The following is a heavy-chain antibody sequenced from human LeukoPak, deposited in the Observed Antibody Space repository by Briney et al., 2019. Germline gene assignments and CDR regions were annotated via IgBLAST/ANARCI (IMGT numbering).Heavy chain of an antibody. V-gene: IGHV1-2*04. CDR2: INPNSGGT. D-gene: IGHD3-10*01. J-gene: IGHJ6*04. CDR1: GYTFTGYY. Sequence: ASVKVSCKASGYTFTGYYMHWVRQAPGQGLEWMGWINPNSGGTNYAQKFQGWVTMTRDTSISTAYMELSRLRSDDTAEYYCARSTGSGSMGKDYYYYGMDVWGKGTTVTVSS. CDR3: ARSTGSGSMGKDYYYYGMDV.